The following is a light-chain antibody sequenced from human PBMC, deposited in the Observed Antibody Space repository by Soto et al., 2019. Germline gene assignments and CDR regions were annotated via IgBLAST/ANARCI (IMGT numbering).Light chain of an antibody. CDR1: DSNIGADHD. CDR2: GNN. V-gene: IGLV1-40*01. CDR3: QSYDRSLSGCV. J-gene: IGLJ1*01. Sequence: QSVLTQPPSVSGAPGQRVTISCTGSDSNIGADHDVHWYQHLPGAAPKLLIYGNNNRPSGDPDRFSGSKSGTSAPLAITGLQPDDEADYYCQSYDRSLSGCVFGTGTKVTVL.